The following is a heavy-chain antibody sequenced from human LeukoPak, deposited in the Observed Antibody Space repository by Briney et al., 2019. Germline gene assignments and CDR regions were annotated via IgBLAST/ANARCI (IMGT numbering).Heavy chain of an antibody. CDR3: AGASSSGWYPDIDY. D-gene: IGHD6-19*01. V-gene: IGHV4-59*01. CDR2: TYYSGST. Sequence: SETLSLTCSVSGGSISSYFWIWIRQPPGRGLEWIGYTYYSGSTNYNPSLKSRVTISVDTSKNQFPLKLGSVTAADTAVYYCAGASSSGWYPDIDYWGQGTLVTVSS. CDR1: GGSISSYF. J-gene: IGHJ4*02.